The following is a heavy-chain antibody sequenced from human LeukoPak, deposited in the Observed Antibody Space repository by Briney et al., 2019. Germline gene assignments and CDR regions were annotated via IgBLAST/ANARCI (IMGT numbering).Heavy chain of an antibody. V-gene: IGHV4-34*01. J-gene: IGHJ5*02. Sequence: SETLSLTCAVYGGSFSGYYWSWIRQPPGKGLEWIGEINHSGSTYYNPSLKSRVTISVDTSKNQFSLKLSSVTAADTAVYYCASSRGIAVAGHLNWFDPWGQGTLVTVSS. CDR2: INHSGST. CDR3: ASSRGIAVAGHLNWFDP. CDR1: GGSFSGYY. D-gene: IGHD6-19*01.